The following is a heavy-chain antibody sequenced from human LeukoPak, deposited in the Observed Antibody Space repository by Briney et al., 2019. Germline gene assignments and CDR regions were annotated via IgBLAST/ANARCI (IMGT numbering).Heavy chain of an antibody. J-gene: IGHJ6*04. CDR1: GFTFSDYY. CDR3: ARRITMVRGVNYYYGMDV. Sequence: PGGSLRLSCAASGFTFSDYYMSWIRQAPGKGLEWVSYISSSSSYTNYADSVKGRFTISRDNAKNPLYLQMNSLRAEDTAVYYCARRITMVRGVNYYYGMDVWGKGTTVTVSS. CDR2: ISSSSSYT. D-gene: IGHD3-10*01. V-gene: IGHV3-11*06.